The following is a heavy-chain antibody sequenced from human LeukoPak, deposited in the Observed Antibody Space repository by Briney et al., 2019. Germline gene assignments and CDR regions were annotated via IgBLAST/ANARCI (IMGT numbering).Heavy chain of an antibody. CDR1: GDSISSSSYY. D-gene: IGHD6-19*01. V-gene: IGHV4-39*01. CDR3: ARFSSGWYSGDY. CDR2: IYYSGST. J-gene: IGHJ4*02. Sequence: SETLSLTCTVPGDSISSSSYYWGWFRQPPGKGLEWIGSIYYSGSTYYNPSLKSRVTISVDTSKKQFSLKLSSVTAADAAVYYCARFSSGWYSGDYWGQGTLVTVSS.